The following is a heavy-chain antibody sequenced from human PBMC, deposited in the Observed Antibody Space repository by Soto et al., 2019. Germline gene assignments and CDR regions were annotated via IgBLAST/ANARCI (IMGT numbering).Heavy chain of an antibody. CDR3: AKYHAGYCSSTSCYATYYYYYMDV. V-gene: IGHV3-23*01. J-gene: IGHJ6*03. D-gene: IGHD2-2*01. Sequence: EVQLLESGGGLVQPGGSLRLSCAASGFTFSSYAMSWVRQAPGKGLEWVSAISGSGGSTYYADSVKGRFTISRDNSKNTLYLQMNSLRAEDTAVYYCAKYHAGYCSSTSCYATYYYYYMDVWGKGTTVTVSS. CDR2: ISGSGGST. CDR1: GFTFSSYA.